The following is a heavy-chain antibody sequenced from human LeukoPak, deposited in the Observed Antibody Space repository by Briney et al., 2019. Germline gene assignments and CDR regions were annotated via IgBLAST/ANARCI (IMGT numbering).Heavy chain of an antibody. J-gene: IGHJ4*02. CDR3: ARDPEGHGYYFDY. CDR2: IHTSGNT. Sequence: SETLSFTCTVSGVSTSNYFCTWLRQSAGKGLEWLGRIHTSGNTYYNPSLKSRVSMSVDTSKTQFSLKLSSVTAADTAVYYCARDPEGHGYYFDYWGQGALVTVSS. CDR1: GVSTSNYF. D-gene: IGHD3-3*01. V-gene: IGHV4-4*07.